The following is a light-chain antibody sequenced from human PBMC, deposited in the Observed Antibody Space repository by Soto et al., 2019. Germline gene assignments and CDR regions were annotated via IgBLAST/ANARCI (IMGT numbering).Light chain of an antibody. V-gene: IGLV1-40*01. CDR2: GDN. J-gene: IGLJ1*01. CDR3: QSYDSSLTTFV. Sequence: QSVLTQPPSVSGAPGQRVAIYCTGSSSNIGAEYDVHWYQQLPGTAPKRLMYGDNNRPSGVPDRFSGSKSGTSASLAITGLQPEDEADYYCQSYDSSLTTFVFGTGTKVTVL. CDR1: SSNIGAEYD.